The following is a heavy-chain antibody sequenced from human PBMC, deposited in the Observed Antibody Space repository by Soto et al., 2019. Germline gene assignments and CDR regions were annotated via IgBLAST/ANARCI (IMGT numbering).Heavy chain of an antibody. CDR3: ARRGYSGYDSAYGMDV. D-gene: IGHD5-12*01. J-gene: IGHJ6*02. V-gene: IGHV5-10-1*01. CDR1: GYSFTSYW. Sequence: SLKISCKGSGYSFTSYWISWVRQMPGKGLEWMGRIDPSDSYSNYSPTFQGHVTISGDKSISTAYLQWSSLKASDTGMYYCARRGYSGYDSAYGMDVWGQGTTVTVSS. CDR2: IDPSDSYS.